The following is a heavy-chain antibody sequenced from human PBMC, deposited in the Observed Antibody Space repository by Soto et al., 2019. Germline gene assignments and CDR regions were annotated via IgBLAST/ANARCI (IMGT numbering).Heavy chain of an antibody. V-gene: IGHV3-21*01. Sequence: GGSLRLSCAASGFTFSSYSMNWVRQAPGKGLEWVSSISSSSSYISYADSVKGRFTISRDNAKNSLYLQMNSLRAEDTAVYYCAREPPNYYDSSGPQGDFESLGKGTLVTVPP. D-gene: IGHD3-22*01. CDR2: ISSSSSYI. CDR3: AREPPNYYDSSGPQGDFES. CDR1: GFTFSSYS. J-gene: IGHJ4*02.